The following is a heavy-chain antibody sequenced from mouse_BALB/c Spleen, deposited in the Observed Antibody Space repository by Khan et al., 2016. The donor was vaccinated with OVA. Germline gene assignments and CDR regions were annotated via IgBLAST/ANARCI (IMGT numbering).Heavy chain of an antibody. CDR1: GYSITSGYS. CDR3: ARSGTTVVAYWYFDV. CDR2: IHHSGST. V-gene: IGHV3-1*02. J-gene: IGHJ1*01. Sequence: EVQLQESGPDLVKPSQSLSLTCTVTGYSITSGYSWHWIRQFPGNKLEWMGYIHHSGSTNYNPSLKSRISITRDTSKNQFFLQLNSVTTEDTATYYWARSGTTVVAYWYFDVWGAGTTVTVSS. D-gene: IGHD1-1*01.